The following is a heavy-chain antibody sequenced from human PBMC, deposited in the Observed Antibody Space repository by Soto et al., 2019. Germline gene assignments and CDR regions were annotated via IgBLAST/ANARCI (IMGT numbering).Heavy chain of an antibody. CDR1: GGAFSGYY. D-gene: IGHD6-6*01. J-gene: IGHJ5*02. CDR2: INHSGST. CDR3: ARFPPGRAARPPRWCDP. Sequence: QVQLQQWGAGLVTPSETMSLPCAVYGGAFSGYYWFWIPQPPGKGLEWIWDINHSGSTNYNPSLKSRVTMSLDTCKNQFALTLRSVSAAYAAVDYCARFPPGRAARPPRWCDPWGQGTLVTVSS. V-gene: IGHV4-34*01.